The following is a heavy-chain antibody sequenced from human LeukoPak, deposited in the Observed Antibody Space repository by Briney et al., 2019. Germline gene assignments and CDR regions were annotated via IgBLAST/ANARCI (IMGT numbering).Heavy chain of an antibody. D-gene: IGHD3-3*01. V-gene: IGHV3-7*01. Sequence: GGPLRLSCAAPGFTFSSYWMTWVRQAPGKGLEWVANIKKDGSEKYYVDSVKGRFTISRDNAKNSLYLQMNSLRAEDTAVYYCARGGVWQAFWSGNSDYWGQGTLVTVSS. CDR3: ARGGVWQAFWSGNSDY. J-gene: IGHJ4*02. CDR2: IKKDGSEK. CDR1: GFTFSSYW.